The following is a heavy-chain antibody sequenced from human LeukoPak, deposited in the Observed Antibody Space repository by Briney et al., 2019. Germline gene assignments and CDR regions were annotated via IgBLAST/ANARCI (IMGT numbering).Heavy chain of an antibody. CDR2: ISYGGSNK. Sequence: GRSLRLSCVASGFTFRNYATHWVRQAPGKGLEWVALISYGGSNKDYVDSAKGRFTISRVNSKNTLYLQMNSLRTEDSAVYYCAREYCGGECYSGFDFWGQGTLVTVSS. J-gene: IGHJ5*01. CDR3: AREYCGGECYSGFDF. V-gene: IGHV3-30*04. D-gene: IGHD2-21*01. CDR1: GFTFRNYA.